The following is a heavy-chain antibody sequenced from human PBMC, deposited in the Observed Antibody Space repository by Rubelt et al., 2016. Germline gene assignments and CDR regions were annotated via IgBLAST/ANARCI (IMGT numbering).Heavy chain of an antibody. CDR3: ARVRRYYDDAFDI. J-gene: IGHJ3*02. D-gene: IGHD3-22*01. Sequence: QVQLVQSGAEVKKPGASVKVSCRASGYSFTSYAMHWVRQAPGQRLEWMGWISTDIGNPTYAQGFTGRFVFSLDTSVSTAYLQFSRLKAEDTAVYYCARVRRYYDDAFDIWGQGTMVTISS. V-gene: IGHV7-4-1*02. CDR1: GYSFTSYA. CDR2: ISTDIGNP.